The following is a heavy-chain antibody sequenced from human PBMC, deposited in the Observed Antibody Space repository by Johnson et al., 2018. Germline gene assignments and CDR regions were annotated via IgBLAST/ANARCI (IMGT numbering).Heavy chain of an antibody. V-gene: IGHV3-49*05. CDR1: GFTFGDYA. CDR3: TRDPQITIFGGVYGMDV. D-gene: IGHD3-3*01. J-gene: IGHJ6*02. CDR2: IRSKAYGGTT. Sequence: VQLQESGGGLVKPGRSLRLSCTASGFTFGDYAMSWFRQAPGKGLEWVGFIRSKAYGGTTEYAASVKGRFTISRDDSKSIAYLQMNSLKTEDTAVYYCTRDPQITIFGGVYGMDVWGQGTTVTVSS.